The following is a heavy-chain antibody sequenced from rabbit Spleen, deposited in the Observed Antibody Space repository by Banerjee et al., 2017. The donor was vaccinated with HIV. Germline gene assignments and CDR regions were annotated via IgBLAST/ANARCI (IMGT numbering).Heavy chain of an antibody. V-gene: IGHV1S40*01. CDR2: IDTGIIGST. J-gene: IGHJ6*01. D-gene: IGHD4-2*01. Sequence: QSLEESGGDLVKPGASLTLTCTASGFSFSSSYYMCWVRQAPGKGLEWIACIDTGIIGSTYSATWAKGRFTVSKTSSTTVTLQMTTLTAADTATYFCARDAGTSFSTYGMDLWGQGTLVTVS. CDR1: GFSFSSSYY. CDR3: ARDAGTSFSTYGMDL.